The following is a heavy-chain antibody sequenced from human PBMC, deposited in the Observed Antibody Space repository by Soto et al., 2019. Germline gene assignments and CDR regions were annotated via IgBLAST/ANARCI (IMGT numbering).Heavy chain of an antibody. CDR3: AREYYYDSSCYYYVSPGYFDY. CDR2: INHSGST. D-gene: IGHD3-22*01. Sequence: QVQLQQWGAGLLKPSETLSLTCAVYGGSFSGYYWSWIRQPPGKGLEWIGEINHSGSTNYNPSLKSRVTISVDTSKNQFSLKLSSVTAADTAVYYCAREYYYDSSCYYYVSPGYFDYWGQGTLVTVSS. J-gene: IGHJ4*02. CDR1: GGSFSGYY. V-gene: IGHV4-34*01.